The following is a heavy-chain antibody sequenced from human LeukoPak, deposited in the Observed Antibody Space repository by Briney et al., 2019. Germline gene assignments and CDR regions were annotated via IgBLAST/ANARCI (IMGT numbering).Heavy chain of an antibody. J-gene: IGHJ4*02. CDR1: GFTFSNYW. D-gene: IGHD3-10*01. V-gene: IGHV3-74*01. CDR3: AIRGSPMVRNY. Sequence: GGSLRLSCVASGFTFSNYWIHWVRQVPGKGLVWVSRTNLDGRSTTYADSVKGRFTISRDNAKNTLFLQMNSLRAEDTAVYYCAIRGSPMVRNYWGQGTLVTVSS. CDR2: TNLDGRST.